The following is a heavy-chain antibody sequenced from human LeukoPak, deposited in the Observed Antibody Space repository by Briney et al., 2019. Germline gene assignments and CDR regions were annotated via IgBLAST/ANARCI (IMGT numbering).Heavy chain of an antibody. V-gene: IGHV4-34*01. Sequence: GSLRLSCAASGFTFSSYGMHWVRQPPGKGLEWIGEINHSGSTNYNPSLKSRVTISVDTSKNQFSLKLSSVTAADTAVYYCARGGSCSSTSCYAILGFDPWGQGTLVTVSS. CDR3: ARGGSCSSTSCYAILGFDP. D-gene: IGHD2-2*01. CDR2: INHSGST. CDR1: GFTFSSYG. J-gene: IGHJ5*02.